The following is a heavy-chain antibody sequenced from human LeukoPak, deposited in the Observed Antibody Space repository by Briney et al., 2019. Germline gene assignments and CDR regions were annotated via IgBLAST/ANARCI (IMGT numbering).Heavy chain of an antibody. CDR2: ISSSSSYI. D-gene: IGHD1-1*01. Sequence: PGGSLRLSCAASGFTFSSYSMSWVRQAPGKGLEWVSSISSSSSYIYYADSVKGRFTISRDNAKNSLYLQMNSLRAEDTAVYYCARDQTGKRGAYWGQGTLVTVSS. CDR3: ARDQTGKRGAY. CDR1: GFTFSSYS. J-gene: IGHJ4*02. V-gene: IGHV3-21*01.